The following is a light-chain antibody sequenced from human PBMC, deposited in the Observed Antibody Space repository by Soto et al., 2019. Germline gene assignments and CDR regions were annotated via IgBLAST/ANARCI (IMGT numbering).Light chain of an antibody. J-gene: IGLJ7*01. CDR1: SSNIGSHH. V-gene: IGLV1-47*01. CDR2: MTT. CDR3: ASWDDSLSGPV. Sequence: QSVLPQPPSASGTPGQRVTLSCSGSSSNIGSHHVYWYQQLPGTAPKLVSFMTTLRPSGVPDRLSGSKAGTSASLAISGLRSEDEADYYCASWDDSLSGPVFGGGTQLTVL.